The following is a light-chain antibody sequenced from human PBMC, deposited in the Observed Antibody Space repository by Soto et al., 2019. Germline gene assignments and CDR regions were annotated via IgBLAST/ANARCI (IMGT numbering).Light chain of an antibody. Sequence: DIQMTQSPSTLSASVGDRVTITCRASQSVNDWLAWYQQKPGKAPNLLIYKVSNLESGVPSRFSGSGSGTEFNLTISSLQPDDFATYYCQQYNSYSWTFGQGTKVEIK. J-gene: IGKJ1*01. CDR1: QSVNDW. CDR2: KVS. V-gene: IGKV1-5*03. CDR3: QQYNSYSWT.